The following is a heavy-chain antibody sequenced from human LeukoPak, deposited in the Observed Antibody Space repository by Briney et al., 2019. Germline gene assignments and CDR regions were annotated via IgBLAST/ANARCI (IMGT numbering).Heavy chain of an antibody. CDR3: AKVVGGSYYRSFDY. Sequence: SEALSLTCTVSGGLIIIDYSGCTRQPPGKGLEWIGYIYYSGSTNYNPSLKSRVTISVDTSKNHFSLTLSSVTVSDTAVYYWAKVVGGSYYRSFDYWGQGILVTVSS. J-gene: IGHJ4*02. CDR2: IYYSGST. CDR1: GGLIIIDY. D-gene: IGHD1-26*01. V-gene: IGHV4-59*01.